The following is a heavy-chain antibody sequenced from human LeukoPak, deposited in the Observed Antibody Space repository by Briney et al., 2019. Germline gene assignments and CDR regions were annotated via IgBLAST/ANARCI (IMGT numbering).Heavy chain of an antibody. CDR1: GYTFTSYG. J-gene: IGHJ5*02. CDR2: ISAYNGNT. V-gene: IGHV1-18*01. Sequence: ASVKVSCKASGYTFTSYGINWVRQAPGQGLEWMGWISAYNGNTNYAQKLQGRVTMTTDTSTSTAYMELRSLRSDDTAVYYCARQPGTTVTSDNWFDPWGQGTLVTVSS. D-gene: IGHD4-11*01. CDR3: ARQPGTTVTSDNWFDP.